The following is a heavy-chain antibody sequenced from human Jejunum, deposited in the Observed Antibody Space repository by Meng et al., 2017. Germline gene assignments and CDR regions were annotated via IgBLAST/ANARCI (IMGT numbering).Heavy chain of an antibody. J-gene: IGHJ4*02. CDR1: GASISSDSQY. V-gene: IGHV4-31*03. D-gene: IGHD4-17*01. CDR3: ARETVVTTRFYDY. Sequence: QWPLEESGPGLVKPSQTLSLTCPVSGASISSDSQYWTWIRQHPGKGLEWIGYIHKSGNTYYSPSLESRISMAVDTSKNQFSLKLNSVTAADTALYYCARETVVTTRFYDYWGQGTLVTVSS. CDR2: IHKSGNT.